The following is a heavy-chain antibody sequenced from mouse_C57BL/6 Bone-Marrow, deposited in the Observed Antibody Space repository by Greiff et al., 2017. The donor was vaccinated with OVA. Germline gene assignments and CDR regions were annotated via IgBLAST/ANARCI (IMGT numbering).Heavy chain of an antibody. D-gene: IGHD1-1*01. Sequence: EVKLMESGGGLVQPGESLTLSCESNEYEFPSHDMSWVRKTPEKRLELVAAINSDGGSTYYPDTMERRFIISRDNTKKTLYLQMSSLRSEDTALYYCASRDGSSSWFAYWGQGTLVTVSA. CDR1: EYEFPSHD. CDR3: ASRDGSSSWFAY. J-gene: IGHJ3*01. CDR2: INSDGGST. V-gene: IGHV5-2*01.